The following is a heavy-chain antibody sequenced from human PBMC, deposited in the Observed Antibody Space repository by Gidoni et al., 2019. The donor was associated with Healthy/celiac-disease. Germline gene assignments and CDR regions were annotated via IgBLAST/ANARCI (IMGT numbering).Heavy chain of an antibody. J-gene: IGHJ4*02. V-gene: IGHV1-18*04. CDR2: ISAYNGNT. CDR1: GYTFTRYG. Sequence: QVPLVQSVAELKKPGASVTVSCTASGYTFTRYGISWVRQAPGQGLEWMGWISAYNGNTNYAQKLQGRVTMTTDTSTSTAYMELRSLRSDDTAVYYCARERRIAAAGLDPFDYWGQGTLVTVSS. CDR3: ARERRIAAAGLDPFDY. D-gene: IGHD6-13*01.